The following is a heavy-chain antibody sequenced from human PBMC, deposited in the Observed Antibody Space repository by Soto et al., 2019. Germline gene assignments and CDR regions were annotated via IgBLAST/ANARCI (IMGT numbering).Heavy chain of an antibody. CDR1: GYTFTSYG. D-gene: IGHD1-26*01. CDR2: ISAYNGNT. V-gene: IGHV1-18*01. CDR3: ARDSGSRTVGGAFDI. Sequence: ASVKVSCKASGYTFTSYGISWVRQAPGQGLEWMGWISAYNGNTNYAQKLQGRVTMTTDTSTSTAYMELRSLRSDDTAVYYCARDSGSRTVGGAFDIWGQGTMVTVSS. J-gene: IGHJ3*02.